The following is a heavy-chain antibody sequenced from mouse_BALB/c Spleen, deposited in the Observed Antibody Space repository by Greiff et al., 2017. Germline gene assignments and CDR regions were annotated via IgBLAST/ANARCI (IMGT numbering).Heavy chain of an antibody. Sequence: EVQGVESGGGLVQPGGSLRLSCATSGFTFTDYYMSWVRQPPGKALEWLGFIRNKANGYTTEYSASVKGRFTISRDNSQSILYLQMNTLRAEDSATYYCARNGNYEGWFAYWGQGTLVTVSA. CDR1: GFTFTDYY. CDR2: IRNKANGYTT. D-gene: IGHD2-1*01. V-gene: IGHV7-3*02. CDR3: ARNGNYEGWFAY. J-gene: IGHJ3*01.